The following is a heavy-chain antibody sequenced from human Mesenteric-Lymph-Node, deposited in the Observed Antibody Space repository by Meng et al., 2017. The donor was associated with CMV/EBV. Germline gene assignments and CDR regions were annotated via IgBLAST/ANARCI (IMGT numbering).Heavy chain of an antibody. CDR1: GFTFSSYA. D-gene: IGHD6-19*01. CDR2: IAYDGTNK. J-gene: IGHJ6*02. CDR3: ARAVAGTYYYFYGMDL. V-gene: IGHV3-30*04. Sequence: GGSLRLSCAASGFTFSSYAMSWVRQAPGKGLEWVSIIAYDGTNKYYADSVTGRCTISRDNSKNTVYLQMDRLRAEDTAVYYCARAVAGTYYYFYGMDLWGQGTTVTVSS.